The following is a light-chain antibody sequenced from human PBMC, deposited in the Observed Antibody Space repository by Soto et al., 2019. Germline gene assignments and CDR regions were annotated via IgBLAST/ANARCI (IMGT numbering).Light chain of an antibody. V-gene: IGKV1-39*01. CDR1: QSISSY. CDR2: AAS. J-gene: IGKJ1*01. Sequence: DIPMTQSPSSLSASVGDRVTITCRASQSISSYLNWYQQKPGKAPKLLIYAASSLQSGVPSRFSGSGSGTDFTLTISYLQSEDFGTYYCQQFYNYPRTFGQGTKVDIK. CDR3: QQFYNYPRT.